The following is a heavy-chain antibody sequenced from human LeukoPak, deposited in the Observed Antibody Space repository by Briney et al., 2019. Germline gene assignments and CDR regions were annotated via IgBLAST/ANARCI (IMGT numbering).Heavy chain of an antibody. CDR3: ARIYPSGTEFDY. CDR1: GFTFSSYW. Sequence: GGSLRLSCAASGFTFSSYWMSWVRQAPGKGLEGVANIKQEGSEKYYVDSVKGRFTISRDNAKNSLYLQMNSLRAEDTAVYYCARIYPSGTEFDYWGQGTLVTVSS. CDR2: IKQEGSEK. V-gene: IGHV3-7*01. J-gene: IGHJ4*02. D-gene: IGHD2-15*01.